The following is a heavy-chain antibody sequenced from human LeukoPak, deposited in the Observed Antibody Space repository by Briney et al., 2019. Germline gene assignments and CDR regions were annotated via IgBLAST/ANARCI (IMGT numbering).Heavy chain of an antibody. V-gene: IGHV3-30*02. CDR3: AKRPPGSGLDY. CDR2: IRYDGTNK. CDR1: GFIFSNYD. Sequence: PGGSLRLSCATSGFIFSNYDMHWVRQAPGKGLEWMAFIRYDGTNKNYAGSVQGRFTISRDNSKNTLYLQMTSLRVHDTALYYCAKRPPGSGLDYWGQGTLVTVSS. D-gene: IGHD3-10*01. J-gene: IGHJ4*02.